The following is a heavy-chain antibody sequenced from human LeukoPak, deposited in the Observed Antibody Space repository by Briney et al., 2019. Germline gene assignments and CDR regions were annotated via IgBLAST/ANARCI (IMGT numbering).Heavy chain of an antibody. J-gene: IGHJ4*02. Sequence: GGSLRLSCAASGFTFSSYNMNWVRQAPGKGLEWVSYISSSGSTIYYADSVKGRFTISRDNAKNSLYLQMNSLRAEDTAVYYCARDGSPYYYDSSGQFDYWGQGTLVTVSS. CDR3: ARDGSPYYYDSSGQFDY. D-gene: IGHD3-22*01. CDR1: GFTFSSYN. CDR2: ISSSGSTI. V-gene: IGHV3-48*04.